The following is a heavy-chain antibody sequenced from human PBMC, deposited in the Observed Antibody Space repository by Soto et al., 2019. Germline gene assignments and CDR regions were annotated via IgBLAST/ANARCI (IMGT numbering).Heavy chain of an antibody. J-gene: IGHJ4*02. V-gene: IGHV1-24*01. D-gene: IGHD4-17*01. CDR1: GYTLTELS. CDR3: ATSMTTVSSFDY. Sequence: GASVKVSCKASGYTLTELSMHWVRQAPGKGLEWMGGFDPEDGETIYAQKFQGRVTMTEDTSTDTAYMELSSLRSEDTAVYYCATSMTTVSSFDYWGQGTLVSVSS. CDR2: FDPEDGET.